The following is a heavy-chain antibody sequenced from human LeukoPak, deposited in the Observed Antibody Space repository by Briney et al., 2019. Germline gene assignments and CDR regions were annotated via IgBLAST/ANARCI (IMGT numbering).Heavy chain of an antibody. Sequence: SETLSLTCTVSGGSISSGGYYWSWIRQHPGKGLEWIGYIYYSGSTYYNPSLESRVTISVDTSKNQFSLKLSSVTAADAAVYYCARAYYYDSSENNWFDPWGQGTLVTVSS. D-gene: IGHD3-22*01. CDR3: ARAYYYDSSENNWFDP. V-gene: IGHV4-31*03. CDR2: IYYSGST. CDR1: GGSISSGGYY. J-gene: IGHJ5*02.